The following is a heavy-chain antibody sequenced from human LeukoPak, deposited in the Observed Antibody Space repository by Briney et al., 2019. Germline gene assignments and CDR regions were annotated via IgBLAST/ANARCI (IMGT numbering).Heavy chain of an antibody. CDR1: GGTFTSYA. D-gene: IGHD3-9*01. Sequence: GSSLKVSSKASGGTFTSYAISGVRQAPGERLEWMGGIMPMFVTANYAQKYQGKVKMTTDKTTSAAYMELSSLRSEDTAVYYCARAEDYDSLTGYYSDWGQGTMVTVSS. CDR2: IMPMFVTA. V-gene: IGHV1-69*05. CDR3: ARAEDYDSLTGYYSD. J-gene: IGHJ4*02.